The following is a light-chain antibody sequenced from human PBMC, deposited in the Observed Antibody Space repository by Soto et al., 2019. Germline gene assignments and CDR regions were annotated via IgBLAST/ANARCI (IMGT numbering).Light chain of an antibody. CDR1: SSNIGAGFD. CDR2: SNT. Sequence: QSVLTQPPSVSGAPGQRVTISCNGSSSNIGAGFDVHWYQQLPGTAPKLLIYSNTNRPSGVPDRISASKSGTSASLAITGLQAEDEADYYCHSYDSSPVFGTGTKVTVL. J-gene: IGLJ1*01. V-gene: IGLV1-40*01. CDR3: HSYDSSPV.